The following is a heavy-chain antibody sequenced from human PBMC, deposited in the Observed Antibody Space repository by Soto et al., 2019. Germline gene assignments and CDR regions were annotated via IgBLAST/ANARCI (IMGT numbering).Heavy chain of an antibody. D-gene: IGHD3-22*01. J-gene: IGHJ3*02. CDR2: IKVDGSGT. CDR3: ATYDSSGYSHDAFDI. Sequence: GGSLRLSCAASGFTFSSYWMHWVRQAPGKGLVWVSRIKVDGSGTYYADSVQGRFTISRDNAKNSLYLQMNSLRAEDTAVYYCATYDSSGYSHDAFDIWGQGTMVTVSS. CDR1: GFTFSSYW. V-gene: IGHV3-74*01.